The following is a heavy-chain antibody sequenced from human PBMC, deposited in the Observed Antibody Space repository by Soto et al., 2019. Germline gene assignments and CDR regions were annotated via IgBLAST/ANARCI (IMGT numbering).Heavy chain of an antibody. Sequence: QVQLVQSGAEEKKPGASVKVSCKASGYTFTTYAIHWVRQAPGQGLEWMGWINPDNGTAKYSQKFQGRLTITRDTSATTAYMELSSLRSEDTAVYYCARVDGTYWGQGALVTVSS. CDR3: ARVDGTY. CDR1: GYTFTTYA. CDR2: INPDNGTA. V-gene: IGHV1-3*05. J-gene: IGHJ4*02. D-gene: IGHD1-26*01.